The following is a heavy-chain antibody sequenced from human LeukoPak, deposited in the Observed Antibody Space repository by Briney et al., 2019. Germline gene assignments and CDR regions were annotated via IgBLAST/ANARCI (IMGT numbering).Heavy chain of an antibody. CDR3: ATGTTIFGVVIMRGPFDY. D-gene: IGHD3-3*01. J-gene: IGHJ4*02. CDR1: GYTLTELS. Sequence: GASVKVSCKVSGYTLTELSMHWVRQAPGKGLEWMGGFDPEDGETIYAQKFQGRVTMTEDTSTDTAYMELSSLRSEDTAVYYCATGTTIFGVVIMRGPFDYWGQGTLVTVSP. CDR2: FDPEDGET. V-gene: IGHV1-24*01.